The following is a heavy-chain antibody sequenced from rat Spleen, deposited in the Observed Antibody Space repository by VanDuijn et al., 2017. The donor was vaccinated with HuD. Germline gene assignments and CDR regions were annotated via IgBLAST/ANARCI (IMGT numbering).Heavy chain of an antibody. J-gene: IGHJ2*01. Sequence: EVQLVESGGGLVQPGRSLKLSCAASGFTFSEYCMTWVRQAPTGSLDWVASIGTGGGNTYYRDSVKGRFTISRDDAKSTLYLQMDSLRSEDTATYYCARRHYGYTDYFDYWGQGVMVTVSS. V-gene: IGHV5-25*01. CDR2: IGTGGGNT. D-gene: IGHD1-9*01. CDR3: ARRHYGYTDYFDY. CDR1: GFTFSEYC.